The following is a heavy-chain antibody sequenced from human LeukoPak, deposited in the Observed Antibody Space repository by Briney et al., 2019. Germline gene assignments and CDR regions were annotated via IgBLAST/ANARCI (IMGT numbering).Heavy chain of an antibody. Sequence: ASVNVSCKASGYTFTSYDINWVRQATGQGLEWMGWMNPNSGNTGYAQKFQGRVTMTRNTSISTAYMELSSLKSEDTAVYYCARDLFGEFAFDIWGQGSMVTVSS. CDR2: MNPNSGNT. J-gene: IGHJ3*02. CDR1: GYTFTSYD. CDR3: ARDLFGEFAFDI. D-gene: IGHD3-10*01. V-gene: IGHV1-8*01.